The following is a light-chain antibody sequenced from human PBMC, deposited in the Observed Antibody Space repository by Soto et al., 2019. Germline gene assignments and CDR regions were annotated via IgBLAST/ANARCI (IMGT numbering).Light chain of an antibody. J-gene: IGLJ1*01. Sequence: ALTQPASVSGSPGQSITISCTGTSSDVGGYKYVSWYQHHADKAPKLMIYEVSNRPSGVSNRFSGSKSGNTASLTIYGLQAEDEADYYCSSFSSSTTLYVFGTGTKVTVL. CDR3: SSFSSSTTLYV. CDR1: SSDVGGYKY. CDR2: EVS. V-gene: IGLV2-14*01.